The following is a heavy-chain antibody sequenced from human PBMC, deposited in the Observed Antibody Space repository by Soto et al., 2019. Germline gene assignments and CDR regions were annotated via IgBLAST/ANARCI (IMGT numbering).Heavy chain of an antibody. Sequence: SVKVSCKASGFTFTSSAVQWVRQARGQRLEWIGWIVVGSGNTNYAQKFQERVTITRDMSTSTAYMELSSLRSEDTAVYYCAAASKRFLEWLYYYYYGMDVWGHGTTVTVSS. CDR1: GFTFTSSA. V-gene: IGHV1-58*01. CDR3: AAASKRFLEWLYYYYYGMDV. J-gene: IGHJ6*02. D-gene: IGHD3-3*01. CDR2: IVVGSGNT.